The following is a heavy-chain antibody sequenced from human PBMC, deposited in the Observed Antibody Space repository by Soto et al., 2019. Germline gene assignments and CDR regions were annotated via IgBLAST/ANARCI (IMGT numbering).Heavy chain of an antibody. CDR3: ARDKCRSPLDY. D-gene: IGHD2-15*01. Sequence: GASLRLSFATSGFIFNDAWLNWVRQVPGKGLEWVGRIKSKGGGGTVDYAAPVNGRFTISRDDPKNTLYLQMNSLKTEDTAVYYCARDKCRSPLDYWGQGT. V-gene: IGHV3-15*07. CDR1: GFIFNDAW. J-gene: IGHJ4*02. CDR2: IKSKGGGGTV.